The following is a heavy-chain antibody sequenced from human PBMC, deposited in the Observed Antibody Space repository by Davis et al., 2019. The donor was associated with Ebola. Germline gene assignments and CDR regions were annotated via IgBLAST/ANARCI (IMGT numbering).Heavy chain of an antibody. CDR1: GGSISSTSYY. V-gene: IGHV4-39*07. Sequence: PSETLSLTCTVSGGSISSTSYYWGWIRQPPGKGLEWIATINYSGTTYYNPSLKSRVTVSVDTSKNQFSLKLTSVTAADTAMYYCSERGSSVWGQGTLVTVSS. D-gene: IGHD3-10*01. CDR2: INYSGTT. CDR3: SERGSSV. J-gene: IGHJ4*02.